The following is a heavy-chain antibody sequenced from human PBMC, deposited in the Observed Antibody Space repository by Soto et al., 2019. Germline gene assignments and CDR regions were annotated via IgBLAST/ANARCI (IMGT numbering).Heavy chain of an antibody. CDR3: ARGSPMNYYGSGSYYPIPALTHYFDY. CDR2: INHSGST. D-gene: IGHD3-10*01. CDR1: GGSFSGYY. Sequence: SETLSLTCAVYGGSFSGYYWSWIRQPPGKGLEWIGEINHSGSTNYNPSLKSRVTISVDTSKNQFSLKLSSVTAADTAVYYCARGSPMNYYGSGSYYPIPALTHYFDYWGQGTLVTVSS. V-gene: IGHV4-34*01. J-gene: IGHJ4*02.